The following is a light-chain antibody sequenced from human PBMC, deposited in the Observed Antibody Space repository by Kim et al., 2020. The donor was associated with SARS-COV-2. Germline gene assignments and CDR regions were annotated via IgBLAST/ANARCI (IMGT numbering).Light chain of an antibody. V-gene: IGLV3-1*01. CDR3: QAWDSSTVV. Sequence: ASPGQPASITCSGDKLGDKYACWYQQKPGQSPVLVIYQDSKRPSGIPERFSGSNSGNTATLTISGTQAMDEADYYCQAWDSSTVVFGGGTQLTVL. CDR2: QDS. CDR1: KLGDKY. J-gene: IGLJ2*01.